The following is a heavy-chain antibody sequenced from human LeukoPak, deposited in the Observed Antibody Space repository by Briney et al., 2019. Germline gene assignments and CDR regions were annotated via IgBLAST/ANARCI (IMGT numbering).Heavy chain of an antibody. V-gene: IGHV1-18*01. CDR1: GYTFTSYG. CDR2: ISAYNGNT. CDR3: ARSVSIYDDILTGYSDY. D-gene: IGHD3-9*01. J-gene: IGHJ4*02. Sequence: GASVKVSCKASGYTFTSYGISWVRQAPGQGLEWMGWISAYNGNTNYAQKLQGRVTMTTDTSTSTAYMELRSLRSDDTAVYYCARSVSIYDDILTGYSDYWGQGTLVTVSS.